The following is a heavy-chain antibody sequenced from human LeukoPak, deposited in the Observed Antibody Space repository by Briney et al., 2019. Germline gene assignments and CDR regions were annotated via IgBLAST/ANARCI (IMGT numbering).Heavy chain of an antibody. J-gene: IGHJ6*02. CDR1: GYTFTGYY. V-gene: IGHV1-2*02. CDR3: ARVKWGVLLATTRREYYYYVTDV. D-gene: IGHD1-26*01. CDR2: INPNSGGT. Sequence: ASVKVSCNASGYTFTGYYMHWVRQAPGQGLEWMGWINPNSGGTNYSQKFQGRVTMTRDTSISTAYMELSRLRSDDTAVYYCARVKWGVLLATTRREYYYYVTDVWGQGTTVTVSS.